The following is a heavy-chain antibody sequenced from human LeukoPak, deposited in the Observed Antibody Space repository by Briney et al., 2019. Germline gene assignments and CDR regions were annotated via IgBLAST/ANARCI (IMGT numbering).Heavy chain of an antibody. CDR2: IHPDGAT. V-gene: IGHV3-53*01. Sequence: PGGSLRLSCAASGFTVSSSFMSWVRRAPGKGLEWVSIIHPDGATACASSVKGRFTISRDNSRHTLYLQMNSLRGEDTAVYYCARAGKENLDKYYFDYWGPGTLVTVSS. CDR1: GFTVSSSF. J-gene: IGHJ4*02. CDR3: ARAGKENLDKYYFDY. D-gene: IGHD1-1*01.